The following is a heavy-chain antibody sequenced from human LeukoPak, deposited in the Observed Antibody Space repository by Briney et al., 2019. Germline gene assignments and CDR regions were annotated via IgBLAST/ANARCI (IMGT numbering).Heavy chain of an antibody. J-gene: IGHJ3*02. D-gene: IGHD3-22*01. V-gene: IGHV3-23*01. CDR1: GFTFSGYA. CDR2: ISIDGSHT. CDR3: AKSYDTSGRRAFDI. Sequence: GGSLRLSCAASGFTFSGYAMSWVRQAPGKGLEWVSAISIDGSHTYYADSVKGRFAISRDNSKNTLYLQMNSLRAEETAVYYCAKSYDTSGRRAFDIRGQGTMVTVSS.